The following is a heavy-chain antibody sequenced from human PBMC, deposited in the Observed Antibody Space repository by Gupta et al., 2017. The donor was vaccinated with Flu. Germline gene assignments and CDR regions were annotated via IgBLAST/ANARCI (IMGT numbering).Heavy chain of an antibody. V-gene: IGHV4-39*01. D-gene: IGHD6-13*01. Sequence: QLQLQESGPGLVKPSETLSLTCTVSGGSISSSSYYWGWIRQPPGKGLEWIGSIYYSGSTYYNPSLKSRVTISVDTSKNQFSLKLSSVTAADTAVYYCARRFIAAAGLFDYWGQGTLVTVSS. J-gene: IGHJ4*02. CDR1: GGSISSSSYY. CDR3: ARRFIAAAGLFDY. CDR2: IYYSGST.